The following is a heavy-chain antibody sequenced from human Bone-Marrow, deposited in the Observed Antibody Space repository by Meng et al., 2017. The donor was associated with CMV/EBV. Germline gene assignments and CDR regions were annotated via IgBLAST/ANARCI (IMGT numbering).Heavy chain of an antibody. CDR1: GYTFTGYY. Sequence: SVKVSCKASGYTFTGYYMHWVRQAPGQGLEWMGWINPNSGGTNYAQKFQGRVTMTRDTSISTAYMELSRLRSDDTAVYYCARERGELAAAGTDYGMDVWGQGTTVTVAS. J-gene: IGHJ6*02. V-gene: IGHV1-2*02. CDR3: ARERGELAAAGTDYGMDV. CDR2: INPNSGGT. D-gene: IGHD6-13*01.